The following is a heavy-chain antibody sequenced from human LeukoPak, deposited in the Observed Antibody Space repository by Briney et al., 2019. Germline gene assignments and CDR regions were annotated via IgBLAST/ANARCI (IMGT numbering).Heavy chain of an antibody. Sequence: GGSLRLSCAASRFIFSTYRMNCVPQTPGKGVEWVSSISSSNSYTYYSDSVKGRYTLSRDNAKNTLYLHMNTVRAEDTPVYYFARVPKCMHHYYYYIDVWGKGTTVTVSS. D-gene: IGHD2-8*01. J-gene: IGHJ6*03. V-gene: IGHV3-21*01. CDR3: ARVPKCMHHYYYYIDV. CDR1: RFIFSTYR. CDR2: ISSSNSYT.